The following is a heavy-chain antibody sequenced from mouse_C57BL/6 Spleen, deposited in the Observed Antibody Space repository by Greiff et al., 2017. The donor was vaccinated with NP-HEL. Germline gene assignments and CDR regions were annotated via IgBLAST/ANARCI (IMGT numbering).Heavy chain of an antibody. CDR1: GYTFTSYW. J-gene: IGHJ4*01. D-gene: IGHD1-1*01. CDR3: TREGGYYYGSSYDYAMDY. V-gene: IGHV1-69*01. CDR2: IDPSDSYT. Sequence: VQLQQSGAELVMPGASVKLSCKASGYTFTSYWMHWVKQRPGQGLEWIGEIDPSDSYTNYNQKFKGKSTLTVDKSSSTAYMQLSSLTSEDSAVYYCTREGGYYYGSSYDYAMDYWGQGTSVTVSS.